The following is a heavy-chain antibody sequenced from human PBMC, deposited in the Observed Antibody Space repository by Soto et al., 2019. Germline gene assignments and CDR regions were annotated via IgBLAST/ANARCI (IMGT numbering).Heavy chain of an antibody. V-gene: IGHV4-31*03. CDR3: ARASEYDILPGSLGPPVFDY. CDR1: GGSISSAGYY. CDR2: IYYSGST. J-gene: IGHJ4*02. D-gene: IGHD3-9*01. Sequence: SETLSLTCTVSGGSISSAGYYGSWIRQHPGKGLEWIGYIYYSGSTYYNPSLKSRVTISVDTSKNQFSLKLSSVTAADTAVYYCARASEYDILPGSLGPPVFDYWGQGTLVTVSS.